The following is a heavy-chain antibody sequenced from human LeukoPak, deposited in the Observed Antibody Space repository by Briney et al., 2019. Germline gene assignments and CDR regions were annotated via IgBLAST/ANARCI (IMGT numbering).Heavy chain of an antibody. J-gene: IGHJ6*03. Sequence: GGSLSLSCAASGFTFSRYDMHRVRQATGKGLEWVSAIGTAGDTFYPGSVKGRFTISRENAENSLYLQVNSLRAGDTAVYYCARMRLGQYYMDVWGKGTTVSISS. V-gene: IGHV3-13*01. CDR3: ARMRLGQYYMDV. D-gene: IGHD4-11*01. CDR1: GFTFSRYD. CDR2: IGTAGDT.